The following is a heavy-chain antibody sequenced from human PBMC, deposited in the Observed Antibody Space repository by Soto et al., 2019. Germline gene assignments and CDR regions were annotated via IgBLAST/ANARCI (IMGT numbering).Heavy chain of an antibody. Sequence: GDSLKISCQGSGYSFTNYGIGLVRQMPGKGLEWMGIVCPRDSDTRYSPSFQGQVTISADKSITTAYLQWSSLKASDTAMYYCARHAPRDRSVYDSGSDLSDAFELWGQGTMVIVSS. CDR3: ARHAPRDRSVYDSGSDLSDAFEL. CDR1: GYSFTNYG. CDR2: VCPRDSDT. J-gene: IGHJ3*01. D-gene: IGHD3-22*01. V-gene: IGHV5-51*01.